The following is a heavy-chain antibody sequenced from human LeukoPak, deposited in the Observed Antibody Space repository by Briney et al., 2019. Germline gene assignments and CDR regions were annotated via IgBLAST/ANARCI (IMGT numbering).Heavy chain of an antibody. J-gene: IGHJ4*02. V-gene: IGHV4-4*02. CDR2: IYHSGST. CDR3: ASRGEYSNLDY. Sequence: SETLSLTCAVSGGSISSSNWWSWVRQPPGKGLEWIGKIYHSGSTNYNPSLKSRVTISVDKSKNQFSLKLRFVTAADTAVYYCASRGEYSNLDYWGQGTLVTVSS. D-gene: IGHD3-16*01. CDR1: GGSISSSNW.